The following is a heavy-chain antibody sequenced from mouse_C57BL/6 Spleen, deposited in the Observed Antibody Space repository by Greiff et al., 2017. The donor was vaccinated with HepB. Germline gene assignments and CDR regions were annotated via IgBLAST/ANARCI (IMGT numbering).Heavy chain of an antibody. D-gene: IGHD2-4*01. Sequence: QVQLQQPGAELVKPGASVKMSCKASGYTFTSYWITWVKQRPGQGLEWIGDIYPGSGSTNYNEKFKSKATLTVDTSSSTAYVQLSSLTSEDSAVYYCARSDYDDGTWFAYWGQGTLVTVSA. CDR3: ARSDYDDGTWFAY. CDR1: GYTFTSYW. J-gene: IGHJ3*01. V-gene: IGHV1-55*01. CDR2: IYPGSGST.